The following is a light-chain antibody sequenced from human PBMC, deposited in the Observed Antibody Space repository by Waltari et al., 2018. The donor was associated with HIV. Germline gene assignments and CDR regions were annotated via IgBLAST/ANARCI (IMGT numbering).Light chain of an antibody. J-gene: IGKJ1*01. CDR1: EAISSSH. CDR2: GAS. Sequence: EIVLTQSPGTLSLPPGEGATLSCKASEAISSSHLACYQLKPRQAPRLLIYGASVRAADVPDRFSGRAFGADFTLAITRLEPDDFAVYFCHQYDALPETFGQGT. V-gene: IGKV3-20*01. CDR3: HQYDALPET.